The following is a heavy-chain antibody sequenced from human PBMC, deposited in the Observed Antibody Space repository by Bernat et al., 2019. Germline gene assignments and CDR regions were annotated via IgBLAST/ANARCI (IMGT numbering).Heavy chain of an antibody. CDR2: IYHSGST. D-gene: IGHD3-10*01. CDR1: GGSISSSNW. Sequence: QVQLQESGPGLVKPSGTLSLTCAVSGGSISSSNWWSWVRQPPGKGLEWIGEIYHSGSTNYNPSLKSRVTISVDTSKNQFSLKLSSVTAADTAVYYCAREPPITMVRGVIRIAVPWGQGTLVTVSS. CDR3: AREPPITMVRGVIRIAVP. J-gene: IGHJ5*02. V-gene: IGHV4-4*02.